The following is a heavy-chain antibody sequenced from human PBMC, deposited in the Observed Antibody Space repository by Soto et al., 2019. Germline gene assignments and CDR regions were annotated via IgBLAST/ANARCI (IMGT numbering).Heavy chain of an antibody. CDR3: VRDTSPYSSGWHNRHFDY. D-gene: IGHD6-19*01. CDR1: GFTFSSYA. CDR2: ISYDGSNK. V-gene: IGHV3-30-3*01. Sequence: QVQLVESGGGVVQPGRSLRLSCAASGFTFSSYAMHWVRQAPGKGLEWVAVISYDGSNKYYADSVRGRFTISRDNSKTLYLQMNTLRGEVSALYYCVRDTSPYSSGWHNRHFDYWGQGTLVTVSS. J-gene: IGHJ4*02.